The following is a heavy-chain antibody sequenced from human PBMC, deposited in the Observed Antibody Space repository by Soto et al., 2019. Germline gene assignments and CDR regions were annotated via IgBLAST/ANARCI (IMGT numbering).Heavy chain of an antibody. D-gene: IGHD3-3*01. CDR1: GFTFSNAW. CDR3: SRSITIFGVVINYYYGMAV. J-gene: IGHJ6*02. Sequence: PGGSLRLSCAASGFTFSNAWMNWVRQAPGKGLEWVGRIKSKTDGGTTDYAAPVKGRFTISRDDSKNTLYLQMNSLKTEDTAVYYCSRSITIFGVVINYYYGMAVWGQGTTVTVSS. V-gene: IGHV3-15*07. CDR2: IKSKTDGGTT.